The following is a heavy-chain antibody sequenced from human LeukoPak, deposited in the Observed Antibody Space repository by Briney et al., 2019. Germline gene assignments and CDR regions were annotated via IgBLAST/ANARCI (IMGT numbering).Heavy chain of an antibody. CDR1: GFTFSSYS. J-gene: IGHJ5*02. CDR2: ISGSGGST. Sequence: GGSLRLSCAASGFTFSSYSMNWIRQAPGKGLEWVSAISGSGGSTYYADSVKGRFTISRDNSKNTLYLQMNSLRADDTAVYYCATRGIVVVPTAIGPANWFDPWGQGTLVTVSS. CDR3: ATRGIVVVPTAIGPANWFDP. D-gene: IGHD2-2*02. V-gene: IGHV3-23*01.